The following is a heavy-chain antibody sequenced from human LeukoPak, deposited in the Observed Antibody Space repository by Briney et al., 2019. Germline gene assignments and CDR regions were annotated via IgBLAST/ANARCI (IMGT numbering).Heavy chain of an antibody. CDR3: ARVEYYYGSGSYSGGFDY. D-gene: IGHD3-10*01. CDR2: IYYSGST. J-gene: IGHJ4*02. Sequence: PSETLSLTCTVSGGSISSGDYYWCWIRQPPGKGLGWMGYIYYSGSTYYNPSLKSRVTISVDTSKNQFSLKLSSVTAADTAVYYCARVEYYYGSGSYSGGFDYWGQGTLVTVSS. V-gene: IGHV4-30-4*01. CDR1: GGSISSGDYY.